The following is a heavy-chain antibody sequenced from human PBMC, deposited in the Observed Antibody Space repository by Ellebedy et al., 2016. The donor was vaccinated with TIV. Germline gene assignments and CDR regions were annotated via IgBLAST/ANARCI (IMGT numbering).Heavy chain of an antibody. CDR1: GGSISSSSYF. CDR2: IYYSGST. J-gene: IGHJ6*02. CDR3: ASGYRARMDV. V-gene: IGHV4-39*07. Sequence: SETLSLTCTVSGGSISSSSYFWGWIRQPPGKGLEWIGSIYYSGSTYYNPSLKSRVTISVDTSKNQFSLKLSSVTAADTAVYYCASGYRARMDVWGQGTTVTVSS. D-gene: IGHD3-16*02.